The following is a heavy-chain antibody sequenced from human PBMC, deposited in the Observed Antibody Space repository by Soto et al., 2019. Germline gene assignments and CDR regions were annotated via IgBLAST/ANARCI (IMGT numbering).Heavy chain of an antibody. D-gene: IGHD3-10*01. CDR3: ARVRMRGPYNWFDP. J-gene: IGHJ5*02. Sequence: EVQLVESGGGLVKPGGSLRLSCAASGFTFSSYSMNWVRQAPGKGLEWVSSISSSSSYIYYADSVKGRFTISRDNAKNSLYLQMNSLRAEDTAVYYCARVRMRGPYNWFDPWGQGTLVTVSS. CDR2: ISSSSSYI. CDR1: GFTFSSYS. V-gene: IGHV3-21*01.